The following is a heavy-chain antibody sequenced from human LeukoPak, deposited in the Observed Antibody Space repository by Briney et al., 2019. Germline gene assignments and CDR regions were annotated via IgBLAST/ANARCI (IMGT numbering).Heavy chain of an antibody. Sequence: ASVKVSCKASGYTFTGYYIHWVREAPGQGLEWMGWINPNSGVTNYAQKFQGRVTMTRDTSISTAYMELSRVRSDDTALYYCARDSHDWNYSEFDPWGQGTLVTGSS. D-gene: IGHD1-7*01. CDR3: ARDSHDWNYSEFDP. CDR1: GYTFTGYY. CDR2: INPNSGVT. J-gene: IGHJ5*02. V-gene: IGHV1-2*02.